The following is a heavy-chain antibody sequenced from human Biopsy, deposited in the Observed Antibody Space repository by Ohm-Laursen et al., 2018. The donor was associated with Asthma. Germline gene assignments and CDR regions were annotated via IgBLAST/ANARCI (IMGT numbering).Heavy chain of an antibody. V-gene: IGHV3-30-3*01. CDR2: GGSYYDGGIK. CDR3: ARDVMEWYLPAFDF. D-gene: IGHD3-3*01. CDR1: GFTFRSYA. J-gene: IGHJ4*02. Sequence: SLRLSCTASGFTFRSYAMHGVRQAPGKGLEWVAVGGSYYDGGIKYYADSVNGRFTVSRDDSKNTLYLQMNSLRPDDTAVYYCARDVMEWYLPAFDFWGQGTLVTVSS.